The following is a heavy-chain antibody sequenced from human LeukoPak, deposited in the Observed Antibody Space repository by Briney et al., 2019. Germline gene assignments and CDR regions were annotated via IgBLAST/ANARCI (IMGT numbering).Heavy chain of an antibody. D-gene: IGHD2-21*02. V-gene: IGHV3-23*01. Sequence: GGSLRLSCEATGFSFSSYAMSWVRQAPGEGLEWVSASSGSGDSADYADAVKGRFTISRDNSKNTLYLQMNSLRAEDTAVYYCAKLMWTVVTALDYWGQGTLVTVSS. J-gene: IGHJ4*02. CDR1: GFSFSSYA. CDR2: SSGSGDSA. CDR3: AKLMWTVVTALDY.